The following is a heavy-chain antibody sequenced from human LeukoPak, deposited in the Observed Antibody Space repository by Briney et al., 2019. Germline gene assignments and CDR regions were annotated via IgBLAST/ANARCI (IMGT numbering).Heavy chain of an antibody. J-gene: IGHJ6*03. CDR3: ARGDTMDV. V-gene: IGHV3-7*01. D-gene: IGHD5-18*01. CDR1: EFSFETYW. CDR2: INEDGSEK. Sequence: GGSLRLSCVALEFSFETYWMSWVRQAPGKGPEWVANINEDGSEKHYVGSVRGRFTISRDNADNSLHLQMNSLRPEDMAVYYCARGDTMDVWGKGTTVTVSS.